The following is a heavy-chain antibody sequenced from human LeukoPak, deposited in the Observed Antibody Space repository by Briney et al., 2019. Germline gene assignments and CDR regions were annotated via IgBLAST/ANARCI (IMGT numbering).Heavy chain of an antibody. D-gene: IGHD2-21*02. V-gene: IGHV4-38-2*01. CDR1: GYSISSGYY. CDR3: ARRVTFDY. J-gene: IGHJ4*02. CDR2: IYHSGST. Sequence: SETLSLTCAVPGYSISSGYYWGWIRQPPGKGLEWIGSIYHSGSTYYNPSLKSRVTISVDTSKNQFSLKLSSVTAADTAVYYCARRVTFDYWGQGTLVTVSS.